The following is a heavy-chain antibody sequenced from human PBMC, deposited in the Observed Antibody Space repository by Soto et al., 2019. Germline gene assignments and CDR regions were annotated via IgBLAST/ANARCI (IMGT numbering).Heavy chain of an antibody. CDR1: VYRFTRYC. Sequence: DSLKLYCKVSVYRFTRYCIGLVRQMPGKGLEWMGIIYPGDSDTRYSPSFQGQVTISADKSISTAYLQWSSLKASDTAMYYCARGRRLDISGYDSYFDYWGQGILLPVSS. V-gene: IGHV5-51*01. D-gene: IGHD5-12*01. CDR2: IYPGDSDT. CDR3: ARGRRLDISGYDSYFDY. J-gene: IGHJ4*02.